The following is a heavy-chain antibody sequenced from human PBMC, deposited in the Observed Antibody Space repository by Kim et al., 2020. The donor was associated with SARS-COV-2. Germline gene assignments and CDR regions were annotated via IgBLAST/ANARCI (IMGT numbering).Heavy chain of an antibody. CDR1: GLTLRNYA. J-gene: IGHJ5*02. D-gene: IGHD6-13*01. CDR2: ITGGGDT. Sequence: GGSLRLSCAASGLTLRNYAMMWARQAPVKGLEWVSTITGGGDTFYADSVKGRFTISKDNSKSTLYLQMNNLGVEDTALYYCAKGKASGLVDCFDPWGQGTLVTVSS. V-gene: IGHV3-23*01. CDR3: AKGKASGLVDCFDP.